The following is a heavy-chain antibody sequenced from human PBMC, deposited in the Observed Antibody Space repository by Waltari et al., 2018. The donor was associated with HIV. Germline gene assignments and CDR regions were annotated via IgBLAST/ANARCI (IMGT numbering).Heavy chain of an antibody. Sequence: HVRLQQWGAGLLKPSAILSLTCAVSDGSFSGYYWSWIRQPPGKGLECIGEINHSGSINYTPSLKSRVIISLDRYKNQFSLKLTSVTAADTALYYCARGSWGSGMDVWGLGTTVIVSS. CDR3: ARGSWGSGMDV. V-gene: IGHV4-34*01. J-gene: IGHJ6*02. CDR2: INHSGSI. D-gene: IGHD7-27*01. CDR1: DGSFSGYY.